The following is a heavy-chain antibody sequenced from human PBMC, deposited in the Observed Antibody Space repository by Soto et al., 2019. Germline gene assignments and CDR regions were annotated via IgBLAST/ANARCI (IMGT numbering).Heavy chain of an antibody. V-gene: IGHV1-8*01. Sequence: ASVKVSFKASGYTFTSYDINWLRQATGQGLEWMGWMNPNSGNTGYAQKFQGRVTMTRNTSISTAYMELSSLRSEDTAVYYCARGEQWLVRGGEFDLWGRGTLVTVSS. CDR2: MNPNSGNT. J-gene: IGHJ4*02. CDR3: ARGEQWLVRGGEFDL. CDR1: GYTFTSYD. D-gene: IGHD6-19*01.